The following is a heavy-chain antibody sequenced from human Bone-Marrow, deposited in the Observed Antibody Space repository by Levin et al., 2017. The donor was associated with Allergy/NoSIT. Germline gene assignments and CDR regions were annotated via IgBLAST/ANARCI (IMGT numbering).Heavy chain of an antibody. CDR1: GFTFSSSA. D-gene: IGHD6-19*01. Sequence: GGSLRLSCAASGFTFSSSAMHWVRQAPGKGLECVSGISGPGGSTYYADSVQGRFTISRDNSQNTLFLQMDSLRAEDTAMYYCARVPEQWLPTLDGMDVWGQGTTVTVSS. J-gene: IGHJ6*02. CDR3: ARVPEQWLPTLDGMDV. CDR2: ISGPGGST. V-gene: IGHV3-23*01.